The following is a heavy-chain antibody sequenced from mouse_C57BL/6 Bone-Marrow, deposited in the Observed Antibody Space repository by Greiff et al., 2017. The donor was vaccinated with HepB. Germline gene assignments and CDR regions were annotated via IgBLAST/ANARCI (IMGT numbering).Heavy chain of an antibody. CDR3: ARYTLPPSGGAMDY. V-gene: IGHV7-3*01. CDR2: IRNKANGYTT. D-gene: IGHD3-1*01. Sequence: EVKLMESGGGLVQPGGSLSLSCAASGFTFTDYYMSWVRQPPGKALEWLGFIRNKANGYTTEYSASVKGRFTISRDNSQSILYLQMNALRAEDSASYYCARYTLPPSGGAMDYWGQGTSVTVSS. J-gene: IGHJ4*01. CDR1: GFTFTDYY.